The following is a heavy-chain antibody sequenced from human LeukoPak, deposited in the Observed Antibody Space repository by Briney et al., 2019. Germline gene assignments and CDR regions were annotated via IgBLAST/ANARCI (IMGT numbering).Heavy chain of an antibody. CDR2: ISSSSSYI. J-gene: IGHJ2*01. Sequence: GGSLRLSCAASGFTFSSYSMNWVRQAPGKGLEWVSSISSSSSYIYYADSVKGRFTISRDNAKNSLYLQMNSLRAEDTAVYYCARVRGAVAGNWYFDLWGRGTLVTVSS. CDR1: GFTFSSYS. V-gene: IGHV3-21*01. CDR3: ARVRGAVAGNWYFDL. D-gene: IGHD6-19*01.